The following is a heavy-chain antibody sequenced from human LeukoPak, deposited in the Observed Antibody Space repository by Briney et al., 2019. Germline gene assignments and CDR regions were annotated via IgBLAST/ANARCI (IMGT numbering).Heavy chain of an antibody. Sequence: GGSLRLSCAASGLTFSSYAMMWLRQAPGKGLEWVSAITGNGGWALYADSVKGRFTISRDNSKNTLYLQMNSQRAEDTAVYYCAKIPTSAVFEIAFDIWGQGTMVTVSS. CDR1: GLTFSSYA. CDR2: ITGNGGWA. CDR3: AKIPTSAVFEIAFDI. V-gene: IGHV3-23*01. J-gene: IGHJ3*02.